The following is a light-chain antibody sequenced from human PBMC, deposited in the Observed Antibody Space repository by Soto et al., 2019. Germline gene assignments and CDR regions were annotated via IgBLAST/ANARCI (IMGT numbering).Light chain of an antibody. V-gene: IGLV2-23*02. J-gene: IGLJ2*01. CDR2: EAT. CDR1: SNDVGGYDL. Sequence: QSVLTQPGSVSGSPGQSITISCSATSNDVGGYDLVSWYQQHPGKAPTLNIYEATKRPSGVSDRFSASKSGNTASLTISALQAEDEAYYSCCSFAGGATFVFGGGTKVTVL. CDR3: CSFAGGATFV.